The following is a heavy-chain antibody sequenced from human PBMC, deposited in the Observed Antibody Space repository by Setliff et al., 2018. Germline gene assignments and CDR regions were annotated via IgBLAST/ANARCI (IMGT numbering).Heavy chain of an antibody. CDR3: ARLGYSDGYFYDQGRSAFDV. J-gene: IGHJ3*01. CDR1: EYTFSDYW. Sequence: GESLKISCKASEYTFSDYWIGWVRQMPGKGLEWMGVVYCGDSDTRYSPSFQGQVTMSADRSIRSAYLQWSSLKASDTAMYYCARLGYSDGYFYDQGRSAFDVWGQGTMVTVSS. D-gene: IGHD5-18*01. CDR2: VYCGDSDT. V-gene: IGHV5-51*01.